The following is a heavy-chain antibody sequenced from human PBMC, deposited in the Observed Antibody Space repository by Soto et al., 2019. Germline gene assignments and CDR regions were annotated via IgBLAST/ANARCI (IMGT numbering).Heavy chain of an antibody. D-gene: IGHD3-10*01. CDR3: ARGHDFPHPHSLRITIVRPPKKNRPYSWFDP. V-gene: IGHV4-59*01. CDR1: GGSISSYY. J-gene: IGHJ5*02. CDR2: IYYSGST. Sequence: SETLSLTCTVSGGSISSYYWSWIRQPPGKGLEWIGYIYYSGSTNYNPSLKSRVTISVDTSKNQFSLKLSSVTAADTAVYYCARGHDFPHPHSLRITIVRPPKKNRPYSWFDPWGQGTLVTVSS.